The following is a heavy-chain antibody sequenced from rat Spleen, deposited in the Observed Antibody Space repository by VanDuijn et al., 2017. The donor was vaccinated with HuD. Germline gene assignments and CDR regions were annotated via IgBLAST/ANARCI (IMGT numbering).Heavy chain of an antibody. V-gene: IGHV2-41*01. CDR3: AREDTTPGVMDA. D-gene: IGHD1-5*01. Sequence: QVQLKESGPGLVQPSQTLSLTCTVAGFSLTSYNVHWVRQPPGKGLEWMGVIWNPGGTRYNSALKSRLSISKDTSKSQVFLKMNSLQTEDTATYYCAREDTTPGVMDAWGQGASVTVSS. CDR1: GFSLTSYN. CDR2: IWNPGGT. J-gene: IGHJ4*01.